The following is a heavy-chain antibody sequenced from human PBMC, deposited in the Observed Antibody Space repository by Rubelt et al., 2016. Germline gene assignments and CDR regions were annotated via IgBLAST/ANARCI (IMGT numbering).Heavy chain of an antibody. CDR2: ISAYNGNT. J-gene: IGHJ4*02. CDR3: ARDGVCSSGWYYFDY. V-gene: IGHV1-18*01. D-gene: IGHD6-19*01. Sequence: QVQLVQSGAGVKKPGASMKVSCKASGYNFTTYGIHWVRQAPGQGLAWMGWISAYNGNTNYAQKLQGRVTMTTATSTGTAYVELRSLRSDDTAVYYCARDGVCSSGWYYFDYWGQGTLVTVSS. CDR1: GYNFTTYG.